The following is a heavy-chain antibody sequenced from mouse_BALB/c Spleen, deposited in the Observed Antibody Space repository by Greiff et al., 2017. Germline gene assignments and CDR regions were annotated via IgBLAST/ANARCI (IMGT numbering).Heavy chain of an antibody. J-gene: IGHJ3*01. V-gene: IGHV1-4*02. Sequence: QVQLQQSAAELARPGASVKMSCKASGYTFTSYTMHWVKQRPGQGLEWIGYINPSSGYTEYNQKFKDKTTLTADKSSSTAYMQLSSLTSEDSAVYYCASYYYGSSFSYWGQGTLVTVSA. CDR2: INPSSGYT. D-gene: IGHD1-1*01. CDR1: GYTFTSYT. CDR3: ASYYYGSSFSY.